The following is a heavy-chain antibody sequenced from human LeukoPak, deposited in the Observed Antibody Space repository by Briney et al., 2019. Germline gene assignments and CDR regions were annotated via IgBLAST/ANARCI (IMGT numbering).Heavy chain of an antibody. J-gene: IGHJ3*02. CDR1: GYTFTGYY. Sequence: ASVKVSCKASGYTFTGYYMHWVRQAPGQGLEWMGWINPNSIGTNYAQKFQGRVTMTRDTSISTDYMELSRLRSDDTAVYYCARVGGGVIKPDMPFDIWGQGTLVTVSS. CDR2: INPNSIGT. D-gene: IGHD3-10*01. CDR3: ARVGGGVIKPDMPFDI. V-gene: IGHV1-2*02.